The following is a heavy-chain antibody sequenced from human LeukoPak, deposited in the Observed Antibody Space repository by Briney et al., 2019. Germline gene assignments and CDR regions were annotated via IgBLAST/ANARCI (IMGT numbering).Heavy chain of an antibody. CDR2: IKEDGSKE. V-gene: IGHV3-7*04. J-gene: IGHJ5*02. CDR3: ARADS. D-gene: IGHD3-3*01. Sequence: GGSLRLSCAASGFTFSSNWMSWVRQAPGKGLEWVANIKEDGSKENYEDSVKGRFTISRDNAKNSLYLQKSSLRAEDTAVYYCARADSWGQGTRVTVSS. CDR1: GFTFSSNW.